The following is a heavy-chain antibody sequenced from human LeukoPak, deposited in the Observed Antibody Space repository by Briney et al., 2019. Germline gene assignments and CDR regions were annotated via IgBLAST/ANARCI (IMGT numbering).Heavy chain of an antibody. CDR1: GYTFSGYY. D-gene: IGHD5-18*01. J-gene: IGHJ4*02. CDR2: INPNSGGT. Sequence: APVKGSCKASGYTFSGYYMHWVRQAPGQGLEWMGWINPNSGGTKYAQKFQGRVTMTRDTSISTAYMELSRLRSDDTAVYYCATEVTDWGQGTRVPLSS. CDR3: ATEVTD. V-gene: IGHV1-2*02.